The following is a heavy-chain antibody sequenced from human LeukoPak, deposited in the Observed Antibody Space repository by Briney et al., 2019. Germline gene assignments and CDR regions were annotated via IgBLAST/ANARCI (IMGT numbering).Heavy chain of an antibody. J-gene: IGHJ1*01. D-gene: IGHD4-17*01. CDR1: GFTFSSYW. V-gene: IGHV3-74*01. Sequence: PGGSLRLSCAASGFTFSSYWMHWVRQVPGKGLVWVSRINSDGSSTSYADSVKGRFTISRDNAKNSLYLQMNSLRAEDTAVYYCARDYGDYVKYFQYWGQGTLVTVSS. CDR2: INSDGSST. CDR3: ARDYGDYVKYFQY.